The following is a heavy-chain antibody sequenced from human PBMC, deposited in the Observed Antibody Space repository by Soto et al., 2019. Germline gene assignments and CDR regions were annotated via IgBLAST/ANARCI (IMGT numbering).Heavy chain of an antibody. CDR2: IVVGSGNT. J-gene: IGHJ4*02. V-gene: IGHV1-58*01. CDR3: AALTGPLLWFGELLREEYFDY. CDR1: GFTFTSSA. D-gene: IGHD3-10*01. Sequence: QMQLVQSGPEVKKPGTSVKVSCKASGFTFTSSAVQWVRQARGQRLEWIGWIVVGSGNTNYAQKFQERATITRDMSTSTAYMELSSLRSEDTAVYYCAALTGPLLWFGELLREEYFDYWGQGTLVTVSS.